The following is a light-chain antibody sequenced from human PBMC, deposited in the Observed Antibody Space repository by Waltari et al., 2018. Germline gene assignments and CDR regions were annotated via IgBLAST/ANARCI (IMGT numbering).Light chain of an antibody. CDR2: GAS. CDR1: QPVRNSY. CDR3: QQYGSSAWT. Sequence: EIVLTQSPGTLTLFPGESATVPCRASQPVRNSYVAWYRQKRGQAPELVIYGASNRATGIPHRISGSESGTDFTLTITGLEPEDFAVYYCQQYGSSAWTFGPGTKVELK. J-gene: IGKJ1*01. V-gene: IGKV3-20*01.